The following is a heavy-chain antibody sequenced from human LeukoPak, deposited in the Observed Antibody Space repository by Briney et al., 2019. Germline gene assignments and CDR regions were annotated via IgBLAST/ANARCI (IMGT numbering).Heavy chain of an antibody. CDR1: GFIFKRYA. Sequence: GGSQRLFCATCGFIFKRYAMRWVRQAPGKGLEWVSGLSGSGGDTDYGVSVKGRFTISRDNSRNTLYLQMNSLRSEDTAVYYCAKDAMATVTYFDYWGQGSLVTVSS. V-gene: IGHV3-23*01. D-gene: IGHD4-17*01. CDR2: LSGSGGDT. CDR3: AKDAMATVTYFDY. J-gene: IGHJ4*02.